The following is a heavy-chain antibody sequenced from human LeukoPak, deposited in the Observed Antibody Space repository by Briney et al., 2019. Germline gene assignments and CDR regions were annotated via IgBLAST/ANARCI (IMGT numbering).Heavy chain of an antibody. V-gene: IGHV4-59*01. D-gene: IGHD3-16*02. CDR3: AGKELSTNYYYGMDV. Sequence: SETLSLTCTVSGGSISSYYWSWIREPPGKGLEWIGYIYYSGSTNYNPSLKSRVTISVDTSRNQFSLKLSSVTAADTAVYYCAGKELSTNYYYGMDVWGQGTTVTVSS. CDR2: IYYSGST. CDR1: GGSISSYY. J-gene: IGHJ6*02.